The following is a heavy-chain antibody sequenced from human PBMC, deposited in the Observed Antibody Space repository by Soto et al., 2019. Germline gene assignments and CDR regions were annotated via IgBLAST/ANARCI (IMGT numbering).Heavy chain of an antibody. D-gene: IGHD6-19*01. J-gene: IGHJ6*02. CDR1: GGSISSGDYY. CDR3: ARSRVFIAVAGMANYYYYYGMDV. V-gene: IGHV4-30-4*01. Sequence: SETLSLTCTVSGGSISSGDYYWSWIRQPPGKGLEWIGYIYYSGSTYYNPSLKSRVTISVDTSKNQFSLQLSSVTPADTAVYYCARSRVFIAVAGMANYYYYYGMDVWGQGTTVTVSS. CDR2: IYYSGST.